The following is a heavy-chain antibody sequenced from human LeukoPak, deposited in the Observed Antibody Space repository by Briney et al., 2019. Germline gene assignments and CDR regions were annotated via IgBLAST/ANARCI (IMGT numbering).Heavy chain of an antibody. J-gene: IGHJ4*02. CDR3: ATLFYRIGSGWYIDN. D-gene: IGHD6-19*01. Sequence: GGSLRLSCAASGFSFNSYGMEWVRQAPGKGLEWVAFIRYDGSNTYYADSVKGRFTISRDNSKSTLFLQMNSLRVEDTAVYYCATLFYRIGSGWYIDNWGQGTLVTVSS. CDR2: IRYDGSNT. V-gene: IGHV3-30*02. CDR1: GFSFNSYG.